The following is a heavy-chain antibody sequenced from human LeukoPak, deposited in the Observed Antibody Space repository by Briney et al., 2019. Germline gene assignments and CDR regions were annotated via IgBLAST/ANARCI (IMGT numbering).Heavy chain of an antibody. CDR2: IYYSGST. D-gene: IGHD6-19*01. J-gene: IGHJ4*02. V-gene: IGHV4-59*08. CDR1: GGSISSYY. CDR3: ARSSGWAPFDY. Sequence: SETLSLTCTVSGGSISSYYWSWIRQPPGKGLEWIGYIYYSGSTNYNPSLKSRVTISVDTSKNQFSLKLRSVTAADTAVYYCARSSGWAPFDYWGQGTLVTVSS.